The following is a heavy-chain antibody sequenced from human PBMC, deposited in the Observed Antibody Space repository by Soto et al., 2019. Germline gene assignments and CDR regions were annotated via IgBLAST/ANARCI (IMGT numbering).Heavy chain of an antibody. CDR2: IYHSGST. J-gene: IGHJ4*02. Sequence: PSETLSLTCAVPGGSISSGGYSWSWIRQPPGKGLEWIGYIYHSGSTYYNPSLKSRVTISVDRSKNQFSLKLSSMTAADTAVYYCARHNYGSGSTYFDYWGQGTLVTVSS. D-gene: IGHD3-10*01. CDR1: GGSISSGGYS. CDR3: ARHNYGSGSTYFDY. V-gene: IGHV4-30-2*01.